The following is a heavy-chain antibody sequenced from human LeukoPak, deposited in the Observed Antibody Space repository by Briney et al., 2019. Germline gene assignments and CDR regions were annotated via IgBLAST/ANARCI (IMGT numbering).Heavy chain of an antibody. CDR1: GFIFSNFA. D-gene: IGHD4-23*01. V-gene: IGHV3-23*01. J-gene: IGHJ4*02. CDR2: IRTSGQST. CDR3: AKDGGGNSGIFDY. Sequence: PGGFLRLSCAASGFIFSNFAMSWVRQAPGKGLEWVSGIRTSGQSTYYADSVKGRFTISRDNSKNTLYLQMNSLRAEDTAVYYCAKDGGGNSGIFDYWGQGTLVTVSS.